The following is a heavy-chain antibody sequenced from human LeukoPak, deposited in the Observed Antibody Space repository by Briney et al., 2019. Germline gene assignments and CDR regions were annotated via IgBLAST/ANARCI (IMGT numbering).Heavy chain of an antibody. CDR1: GGSISSSTYY. V-gene: IGHV4-39*01. D-gene: IGHD3-22*01. J-gene: IGHJ4*02. CDR3: ARLLHDSRGYYYFDY. Sequence: PSETLSLTCTVSGGSISSSTYYWGWIRQPPGKGLEWIGSVYYSGSTYNNPSLRSRVTMSVDTSKSQFSLKVSSVTAADTAVYYCARLLHDSRGYYYFDYWGQGTLVIVSS. CDR2: VYYSGST.